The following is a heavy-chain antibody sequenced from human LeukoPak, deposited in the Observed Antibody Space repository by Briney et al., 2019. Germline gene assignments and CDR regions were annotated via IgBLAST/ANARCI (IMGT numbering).Heavy chain of an antibody. CDR3: ASRGCRGSSCRLPLIGPFDY. CDR2: MYSSGRT. CDR1: GSSISSSNYY. V-gene: IGHV4-39*01. J-gene: IGHJ4*02. D-gene: IGHD2-15*01. Sequence: SETLSLTCTVSGSSISSSNYYWGWVRQPPGEGPEWIGSMYSSGRTDYNPSLQSRVTMSVDSSKNQFSLKLSSVTAADTAVYYCASRGCRGSSCRLPLIGPFDYWGQGTLVTVSS.